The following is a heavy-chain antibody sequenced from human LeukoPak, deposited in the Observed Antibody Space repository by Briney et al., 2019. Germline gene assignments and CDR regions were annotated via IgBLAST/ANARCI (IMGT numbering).Heavy chain of an antibody. Sequence: ASVKVSCKASGYTFTSYAMNWVRQAPGQGLEWMGWINTNTGNPTYAQGFTGRFVFSLDTSVSTAYLQISSLKAEDTAVYYCARDMITFGGVIVRSGKLPRRAFDIWGQGTMVTVSS. CDR2: INTNTGNP. V-gene: IGHV7-4-1*02. D-gene: IGHD3-16*02. CDR1: GYTFTSYA. J-gene: IGHJ3*02. CDR3: ARDMITFGGVIVRSGKLPRRAFDI.